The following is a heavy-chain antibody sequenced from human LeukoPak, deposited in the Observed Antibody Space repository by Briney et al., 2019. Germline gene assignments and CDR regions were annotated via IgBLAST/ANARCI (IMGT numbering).Heavy chain of an antibody. CDR1: GGSMSSYY. V-gene: IGHV4-59*01. D-gene: IGHD6-19*01. Sequence: PSETLSLTCTVSGGSMSSYYWGWIRQPPGKGLEWIGYIYRSGGTNYNPSVRSRVSISIDTSKSQFSLRLSSVTDAATAVYFCARRYHSGWSPTYDYWGQGILVTVS. CDR2: IYRSGGT. CDR3: ARRYHSGWSPTYDY. J-gene: IGHJ4*02.